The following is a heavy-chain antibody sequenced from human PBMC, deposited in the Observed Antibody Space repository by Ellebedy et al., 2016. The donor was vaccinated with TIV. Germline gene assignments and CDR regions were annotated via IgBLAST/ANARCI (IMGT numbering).Heavy chain of an antibody. D-gene: IGHD1-1*01. CDR2: MNGDGNER. Sequence: PGGSLRLSCAASGFTFSSYWMTWVRQAPGKGLEWVANMNGDGNERYYVDSVEGRFTISRDNTRNSLYLQMNSLRDDDTAVYYCTKDGSGTMNFWGQGTLVTVSS. V-gene: IGHV3-7*01. CDR3: TKDGSGTMNF. J-gene: IGHJ4*02. CDR1: GFTFSSYW.